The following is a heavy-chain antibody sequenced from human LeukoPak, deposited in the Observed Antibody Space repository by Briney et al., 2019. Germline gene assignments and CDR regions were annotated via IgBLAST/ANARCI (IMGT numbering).Heavy chain of an antibody. V-gene: IGHV1-24*01. J-gene: IGHJ4*02. D-gene: IGHD3-3*01. CDR1: GYTLTELS. CDR2: FDPEDGET. CDR3: TTRPIKGRYQLLYSYDFWSAFYPDYFDY. Sequence: ASVKVSCKVSGYTLTELSMHWLRQAPGKGLEWMGVFDPEDGETIYSQKFQGRVTMTEDTTTDTAYMELSSPRSEDTAVCYCTTRPIKGRYQLLYSYDFWSAFYPDYFDYWGQGTLVTVSS.